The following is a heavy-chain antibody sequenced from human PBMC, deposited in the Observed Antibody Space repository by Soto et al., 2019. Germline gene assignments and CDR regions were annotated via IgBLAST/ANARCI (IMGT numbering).Heavy chain of an antibody. CDR1: GYNFNQYY. Sequence: QVQLVQSGAEVRKPGASVRLSCETSGYNFNQYYIHWVRQAPGQGLEWMGIINLRGGTTEYAHKFPGRVTVTGDTSTSTAYMQLSSLRSEDTAVYFCARGTDDSDVPRWDYWGQGTLVTVSS. CDR3: ARGTDDSDVPRWDY. D-gene: IGHD4-17*01. V-gene: IGHV1-46*02. J-gene: IGHJ4*02. CDR2: INLRGGTT.